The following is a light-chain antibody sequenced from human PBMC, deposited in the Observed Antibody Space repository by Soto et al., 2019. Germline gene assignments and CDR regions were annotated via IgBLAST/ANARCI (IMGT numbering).Light chain of an antibody. Sequence: QSVLTQPPSVSAAPGQKVTISCSGSSSNIGNSYVSWYQQLPGTAPKLLIYDNDKRPSGIPDRFSASKSGTSATLGITGLQTGDEAYYYCGAWDSSLSVVVFGGGTQLTGL. CDR3: GAWDSSLSVVV. V-gene: IGLV1-51*01. J-gene: IGLJ2*01. CDR2: DND. CDR1: SSNIGNSY.